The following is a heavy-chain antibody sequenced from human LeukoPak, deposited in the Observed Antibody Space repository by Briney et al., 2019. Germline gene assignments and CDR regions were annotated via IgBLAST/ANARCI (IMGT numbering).Heavy chain of an antibody. Sequence: GGSLRLSCVASGFTFSSYWMTWVRQAPEKGLEWVANIKQDGSEKYYVDSVKGRFTISRDNAKNSLYLQMNSLRAEDTAVYYCARDMGGYCSSTSCYSDYWGQGTLVTVSP. D-gene: IGHD2-2*02. CDR2: IKQDGSEK. CDR3: ARDMGGYCSSTSCYSDY. CDR1: GFTFSSYW. J-gene: IGHJ4*02. V-gene: IGHV3-7*01.